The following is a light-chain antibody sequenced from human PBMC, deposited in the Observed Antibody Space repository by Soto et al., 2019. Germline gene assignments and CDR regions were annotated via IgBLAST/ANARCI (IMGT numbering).Light chain of an antibody. CDR2: GAS. V-gene: IGKV3-20*01. CDR3: QQYGSLPPT. CDR1: QSVSSNY. J-gene: IGKJ1*01. Sequence: EIVLTQSPGPLSLSPGERATLSCRASQSVSSNYLAWYQQKPGQAPRLLIYGASSRATGIPDRFSGSGSGTDFTLTISRLEPEDFAVYYCQQYGSLPPTFGQGTKVEFK.